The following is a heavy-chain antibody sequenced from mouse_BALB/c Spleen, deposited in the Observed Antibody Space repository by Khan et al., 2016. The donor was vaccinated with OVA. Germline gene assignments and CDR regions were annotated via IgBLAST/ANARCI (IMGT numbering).Heavy chain of an antibody. CDR1: GYTFTSYR. D-gene: IGHD1-1*01. J-gene: IGHJ4*01. CDR3: ARSHYYGRWLYAMDY. Sequence: DLIKPGASVKMSCKASGYTFTSYRINWIKQRPGQGLEWIGCIAPGSDSTAYNENFTGKATLTVDKFSSTAYIEVRSLSSEDSAVYFCARSHYYGRWLYAMDYLGQGTSVTISS. CDR2: IAPGSDST. V-gene: IGHV1S41*01.